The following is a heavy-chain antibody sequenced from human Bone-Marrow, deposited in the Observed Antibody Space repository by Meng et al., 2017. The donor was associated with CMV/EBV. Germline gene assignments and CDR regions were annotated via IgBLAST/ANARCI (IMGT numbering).Heavy chain of an antibody. V-gene: IGHV4-59*08. J-gene: IGHJ4*02. Sequence: SETLSLTCTVSGGSISSYYWSWIRQPPGKGLEWIGFIYYSGGTNYNPSLKSRVTISVDTSKNQFSLKLSSVTAADTAVYYCARLRVAATLYFDYWGQGTLVTVSS. CDR2: IYYSGGT. D-gene: IGHD2-15*01. CDR1: GGSISSYY. CDR3: ARLRVAATLYFDY.